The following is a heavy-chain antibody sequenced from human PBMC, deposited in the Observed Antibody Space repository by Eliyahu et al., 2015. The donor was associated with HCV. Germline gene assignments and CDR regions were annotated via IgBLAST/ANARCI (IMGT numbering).Heavy chain of an antibody. V-gene: IGHV4-34*01. D-gene: IGHD6-6*01. CDR2: INHSGST. CDR3: AASPPSIRKAARTFDY. Sequence: QVQLQQWGAGLLKPSETLSLTCAVYGGSFSGYYWSWIRQPPGKGLEWIGEINHSGSTNHNPSLKSRVTISVDTSKNQFSLKLSSVTAADTAVYYCAASPPSIRKAARTFDYWGQGTLVTVSS. CDR1: GGSFSGYY. J-gene: IGHJ4*02.